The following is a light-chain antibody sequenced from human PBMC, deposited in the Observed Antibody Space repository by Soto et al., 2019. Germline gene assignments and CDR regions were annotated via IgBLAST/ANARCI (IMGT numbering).Light chain of an antibody. CDR1: STNVGSSNF. CDR2: DGS. Sequence: QSALTQPASVSGSPGQSITISCTGISTNVGSSNFVSWYQQYPGKAPRLVIYDGSKRPSGVSIRFSGSKSGNTASLTISGLQTEDEADYYCCSYAGTNTWVFGGGTKLTVL. V-gene: IGLV2-23*01. CDR3: CSYAGTNTWV. J-gene: IGLJ2*01.